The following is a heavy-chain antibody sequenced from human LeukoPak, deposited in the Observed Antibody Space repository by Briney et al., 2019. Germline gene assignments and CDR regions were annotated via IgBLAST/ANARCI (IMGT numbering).Heavy chain of an antibody. CDR2: NYYSGST. V-gene: IGHV4-59*01. CDR3: ASSAAAGVDY. J-gene: IGHJ4*02. D-gene: IGHD6-13*01. Sequence: PSETLSLTCTVSGGSISSYYWSWIRQPPGKGLEWIGYNYYSGSTNYNPSLKSRVTISVDTSKNQFSLKLSSVTAADTAVYHCASSAAAGVDYWGRGTLVTVSS. CDR1: GGSISSYY.